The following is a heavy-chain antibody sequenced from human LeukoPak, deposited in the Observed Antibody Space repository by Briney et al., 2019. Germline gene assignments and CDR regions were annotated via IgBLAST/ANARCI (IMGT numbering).Heavy chain of an antibody. V-gene: IGHV4-4*07. J-gene: IGHJ4*02. Sequence: SETLSLTCTVSGDSINSYYWSWIRQPAGKGLEWIGRIYTSGSTNYNPSLKSRVTMSVDTSKNQFSLKLSSVTAADTAVYYCARDGGGRYFDAKYYWGQGTLVTVSS. CDR2: IYTSGST. CDR3: ARDGGGRYFDAKYY. CDR1: GDSINSYY. D-gene: IGHD3-9*01.